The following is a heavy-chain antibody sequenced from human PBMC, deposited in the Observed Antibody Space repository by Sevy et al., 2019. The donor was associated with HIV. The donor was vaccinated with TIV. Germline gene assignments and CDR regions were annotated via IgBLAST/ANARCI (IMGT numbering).Heavy chain of an antibody. J-gene: IGHJ6*02. D-gene: IGHD1-1*01. Sequence: ASVKVSCKASGYTFTDYYIHWVRQAPGQGLEWMAWINPNDGVTNYEQRFQGGITVTRDTSISRADMELRGLRSDDTAIYYCARLTTMPTSDLYGMDVWGQGTTVTVSS. CDR2: INPNDGVT. CDR1: GYTFTDYY. V-gene: IGHV1-2*02. CDR3: ARLTTMPTSDLYGMDV.